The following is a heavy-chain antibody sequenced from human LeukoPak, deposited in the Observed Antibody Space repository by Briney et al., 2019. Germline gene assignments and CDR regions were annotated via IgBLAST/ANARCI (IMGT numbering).Heavy chain of an antibody. CDR3: AKDRSSWFDAFDI. J-gene: IGHJ3*02. Sequence: PGGSLRLSCAASGFTFSSYAMSWVRQAPGKGLELVSAFSGSGGSTYYADSVKGRFTISRDNSKNTLYLQMNSLRAEDTAVYYCAKDRSSWFDAFDIWGQGTMVTVSS. CDR1: GFTFSSYA. CDR2: FSGSGGST. D-gene: IGHD6-13*01. V-gene: IGHV3-23*01.